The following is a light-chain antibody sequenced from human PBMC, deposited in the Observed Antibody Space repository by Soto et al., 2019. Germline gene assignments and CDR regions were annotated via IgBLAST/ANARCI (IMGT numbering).Light chain of an antibody. V-gene: IGLV2-11*01. CDR3: QSYDSSLRGSV. CDR1: SSDVGSYDY. Sequence: QSALIQPPSVSGSPGQSVTISCTGTSSDVGSYDYVSWYQQHPGTVPKPMIYNVNTRPSGVPDRFSGSKSGTSASLAINGLQTEDEADYYCQSYDSSLRGSVFGTGTKVTVL. CDR2: NVN. J-gene: IGLJ1*01.